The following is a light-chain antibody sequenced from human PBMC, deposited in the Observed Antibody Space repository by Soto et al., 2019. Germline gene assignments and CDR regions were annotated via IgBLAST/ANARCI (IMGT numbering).Light chain of an antibody. J-gene: IGKJ1*01. CDR1: QSIRTD. CDR3: RPYNDWSRM. V-gene: IGKV3-15*01. Sequence: EIVLTQSPATLSVSPGETATLSCRASQSIRTDLAWYQQRPGQAPSLLISRASSRATDIPARFSGSGSGTEFTLTINGLQSDDFAVYSCRPYNDWSRMFVQGTKVDVK. CDR2: RAS.